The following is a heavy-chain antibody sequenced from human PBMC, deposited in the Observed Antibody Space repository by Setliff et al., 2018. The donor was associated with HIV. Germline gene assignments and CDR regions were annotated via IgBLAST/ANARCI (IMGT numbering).Heavy chain of an antibody. CDR3: ARGRQEQLVRGAFDI. D-gene: IGHD6-6*01. CDR2: IIPILGIA. Sequence: SVKVSCKASGGTFSSYAISWVRQAPGQGLEWMGGIIPILGIANYAQKFQGRVTITADESTSTAYMELSSLRSEDTAVYYCARGRQEQLVRGAFDIWGQGTMVTVSS. V-gene: IGHV1-69*10. J-gene: IGHJ3*02. CDR1: GGTFSSYA.